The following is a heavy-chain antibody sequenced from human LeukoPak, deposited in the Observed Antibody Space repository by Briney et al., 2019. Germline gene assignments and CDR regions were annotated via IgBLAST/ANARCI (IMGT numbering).Heavy chain of an antibody. Sequence: GESLKISCKDSGYSFTNYWIGWVRQMPGKGLEWMGIIHSADSNTKYSSSFQGQVTISADKSISTAYLQWSGLKASDTAMYYCAGARHGDYRWDYWGQGTQVTVSS. D-gene: IGHD4-17*01. CDR3: AGARHGDYRWDY. V-gene: IGHV5-51*01. J-gene: IGHJ4*01. CDR1: GYSFTNYW. CDR2: IHSADSNT.